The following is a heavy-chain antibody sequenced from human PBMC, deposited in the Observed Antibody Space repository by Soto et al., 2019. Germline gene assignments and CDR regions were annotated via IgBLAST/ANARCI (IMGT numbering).Heavy chain of an antibody. CDR2: IKQDESEK. CDR1: GFTFSMRW. J-gene: IGHJ4*02. D-gene: IGHD2-21*02. CDR3: ARTFGGDWSGDGCPSRYRQFDQ. V-gene: IGHV3-7*05. Sequence: EVQLVESGGGLVQPGGSLRLSCAASGFTFSMRWMTWVRQAPGKGLEWVAHIKQDESEKDYVDSVKGRFTISRDNAKNSLYLQMNSLRVEDTALYYCARTFGGDWSGDGCPSRYRQFDQWGQGTLVTVSS.